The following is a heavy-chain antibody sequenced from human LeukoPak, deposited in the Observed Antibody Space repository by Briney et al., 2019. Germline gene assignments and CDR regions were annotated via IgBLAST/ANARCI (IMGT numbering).Heavy chain of an antibody. Sequence: PGGSLRLSCEASGFIFSSYSINWVRQAPEKGLEWVSSISSGGTKIYYADSVKGRFTISRDDVKKSVYLQMNSLRVEDTAVYYCARDFLAAGDYWGQGTQVTVSS. J-gene: IGHJ4*02. CDR1: GFIFSSYS. CDR2: ISSGGTKI. CDR3: ARDFLAAGDY. D-gene: IGHD6-13*01. V-gene: IGHV3-21*01.